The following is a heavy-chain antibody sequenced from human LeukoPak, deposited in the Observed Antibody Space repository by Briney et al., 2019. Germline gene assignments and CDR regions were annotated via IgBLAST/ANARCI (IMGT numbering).Heavy chain of an antibody. CDR2: IYYSGYT. J-gene: IGHJ5*02. Sequence: PSDPLSLTCTVSLDSTTSNFWRWIRQPPGKGLEWIGYIYYSGYTRYNPSLKSPLTISVDTSNNHFSLKLSSVTAADTAVYYCARDFAHWITTDCPGSWFDRWGQGTLVTVSS. D-gene: IGHD3-22*01. CDR3: ARDFAHWITTDCPGSWFDR. V-gene: IGHV4-59*01. CDR1: LDSTTSNF.